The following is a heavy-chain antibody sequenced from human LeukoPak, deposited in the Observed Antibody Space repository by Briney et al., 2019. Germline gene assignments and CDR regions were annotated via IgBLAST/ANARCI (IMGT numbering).Heavy chain of an antibody. V-gene: IGHV3-30*18. CDR2: ISYDGSNK. J-gene: IGHJ4*02. Sequence: GGSLRLSCAASGFTFSSYGMHWVRQAPGKGLEWVAVISYDGSNKYYADSVKGRFTISRDNSKNTLYLQMNSLRAEDTAVYHCAKDQGGHADYWGQGTLVTVSS. CDR1: GFTFSSYG. D-gene: IGHD2-15*01. CDR3: AKDQGGHADY.